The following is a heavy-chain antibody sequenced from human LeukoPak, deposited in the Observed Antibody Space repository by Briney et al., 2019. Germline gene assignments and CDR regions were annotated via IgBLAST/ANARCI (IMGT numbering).Heavy chain of an antibody. CDR1: GFTFSSYW. V-gene: IGHV3-7*01. D-gene: IGHD1-26*01. CDR3: AREGSGSYLQYYFDY. CDR2: IKQDGSEK. J-gene: IGHJ4*02. Sequence: GGSLRLSCAASGFTFSSYWMSWVRQAPGKGLEWVANIKQDGSEKYYVDSVKGRFTISRDNAKNSLYPQMNSLRAEDTAVYYCAREGSGSYLQYYFDYWGQGTLVAVSS.